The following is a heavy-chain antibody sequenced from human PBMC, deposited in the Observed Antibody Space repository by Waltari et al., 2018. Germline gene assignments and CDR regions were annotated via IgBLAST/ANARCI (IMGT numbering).Heavy chain of an antibody. CDR1: GFTFSSYA. J-gene: IGHJ4*02. CDR2: ISGSGGST. Sequence: EVQLLESGGGLVQPGGSLRLSCAASGFTFSSYAMSWVRQAPGKGLGGVSAISGSGGSTYYADAGKGRFTISRDNSKNTLYLQMNSLRAEDTAVYYCAKGSGLRPYYFDYWGQGTLVTVSS. D-gene: IGHD5-12*01. CDR3: AKGSGLRPYYFDY. V-gene: IGHV3-23*01.